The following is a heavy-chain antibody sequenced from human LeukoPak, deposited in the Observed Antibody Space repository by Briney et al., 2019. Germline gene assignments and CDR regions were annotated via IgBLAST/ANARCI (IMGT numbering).Heavy chain of an antibody. CDR3: AKDRAFGQFLWGNDY. D-gene: IGHD3-10*01. Sequence: GGSLRLSCSASGFTFSSYGMSWVRQAPGKGLEWVSAISGSGGSTYYADSVKGRFTISRDNSKNTLYLQMNSLRAEDTALYYCAKDRAFGQFLWGNDYWGQGTLVTVSS. CDR1: GFTFSSYG. CDR2: ISGSGGST. V-gene: IGHV3-23*01. J-gene: IGHJ4*02.